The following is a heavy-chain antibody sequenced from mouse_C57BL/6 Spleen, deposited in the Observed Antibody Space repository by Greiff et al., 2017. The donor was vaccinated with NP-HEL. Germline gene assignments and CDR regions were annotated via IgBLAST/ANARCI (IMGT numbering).Heavy chain of an antibody. Sequence: QVHVQQSGAELVRPGASVKLSCKASGYTFTDYYINWVKQRPGQGLEWIARIYPGSGNTYYNEKFKGKATLTAEKSSSPAYMQLSSLASEDSAVYFCARGDFDYWGQGTTLTVSS. CDR2: IYPGSGNT. CDR1: GYTFTDYY. J-gene: IGHJ2*01. CDR3: ARGDFDY. V-gene: IGHV1-76*01.